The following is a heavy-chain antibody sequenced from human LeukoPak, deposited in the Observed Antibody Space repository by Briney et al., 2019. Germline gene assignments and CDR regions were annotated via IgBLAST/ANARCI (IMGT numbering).Heavy chain of an antibody. Sequence: GGSLRLSCAASGFTFSSYAMSWVRQAPGQGLEWVSAISGSVGSTYYADSVKDRFTISRDNSKNTLYLQMNSLTAEDRAVYYCAKDMYSSGYMYYFDYWGQGTLVTVSS. CDR2: ISGSVGST. J-gene: IGHJ4*02. D-gene: IGHD3-22*01. CDR3: AKDMYSSGYMYYFDY. CDR1: GFTFSSYA. V-gene: IGHV3-23*01.